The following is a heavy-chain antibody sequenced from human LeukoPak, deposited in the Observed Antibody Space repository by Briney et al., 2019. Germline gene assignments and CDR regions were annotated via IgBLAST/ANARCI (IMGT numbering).Heavy chain of an antibody. CDR2: IYYSGSA. Sequence: SETLSPACTVSGGSTSGLCRGWIRQPPGKGLEWIGFIYYSGSANYNPSLKSRVTMSVDMSKNQFSLKLSSVTAADTAFYYCARDRDSYGWFDYWGQGAMVTVSS. D-gene: IGHD6-19*01. J-gene: IGHJ4*02. V-gene: IGHV4-59*01. CDR1: GGSTSGLC. CDR3: ARDRDSYGWFDY.